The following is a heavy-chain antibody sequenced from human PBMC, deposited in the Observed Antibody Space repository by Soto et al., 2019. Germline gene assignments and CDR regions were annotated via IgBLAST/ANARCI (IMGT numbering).Heavy chain of an antibody. V-gene: IGHV5-10-1*01. CDR3: ERSTVAAAGTDYFDY. J-gene: IGHJ4*02. CDR2: IDPSDSYT. CDR1: GYSFTSYW. D-gene: IGHD6-13*01. Sequence: GESLKISCNGSGYSFTSYWISWVRQMPGKGLEWMGRIDPSDSYTNYSPSFQGHVTISADKSISTAYLQWSSLKASDTAMYYCERSTVAAAGTDYFDYWGQGTLVTVSS.